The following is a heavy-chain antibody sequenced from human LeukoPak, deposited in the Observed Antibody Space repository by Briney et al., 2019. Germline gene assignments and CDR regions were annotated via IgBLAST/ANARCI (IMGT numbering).Heavy chain of an antibody. CDR3: ASSGSSWYPYYFDY. D-gene: IGHD6-13*01. CDR1: GGSISSYC. Sequence: SETLSLTCTASGGSISSYCWSWIRQPPGKGLEWIGYIYYSGSTNYNPSLKSRVTISVDTSKNQFSLKLSSVTAADTAVYYCASSGSSWYPYYFDYWGQGTLVTVSS. J-gene: IGHJ4*02. CDR2: IYYSGST. V-gene: IGHV4-59*08.